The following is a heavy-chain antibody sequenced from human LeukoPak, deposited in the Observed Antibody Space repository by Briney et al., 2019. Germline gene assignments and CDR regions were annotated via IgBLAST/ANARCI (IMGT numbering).Heavy chain of an antibody. CDR1: GISITSYY. D-gene: IGHD6-13*01. J-gene: IGHJ4*02. V-gene: IGHV4-4*07. Sequence: PSETLSLTCTVSGISITSYYWSWIRQPAGKGLEWIGGISISGRTNDNPSLKSRVTMSVDRSKNQFSLKLNSVTVADTAVYYCARVSSWAFDYWGQGALVTVSS. CDR2: ISISGRT. CDR3: ARVSSWAFDY.